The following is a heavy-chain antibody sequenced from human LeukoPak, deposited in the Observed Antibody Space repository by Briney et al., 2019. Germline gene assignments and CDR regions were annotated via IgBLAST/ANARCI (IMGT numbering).Heavy chain of an antibody. J-gene: IGHJ3*02. D-gene: IGHD1-26*01. CDR2: ILVSGTT. CDR1: GGSISEDS. Sequence: PSETLSLTCTVSGGSISEDSWTWIRQPAGKGLEWIGRILVSGTTNYNASLKARVTLSIDTSKSLLSLKLTSLTAADTAVYYCARGISGSLGAFDIWGRGTMVTVSS. V-gene: IGHV4-4*07. CDR3: ARGISGSLGAFDI.